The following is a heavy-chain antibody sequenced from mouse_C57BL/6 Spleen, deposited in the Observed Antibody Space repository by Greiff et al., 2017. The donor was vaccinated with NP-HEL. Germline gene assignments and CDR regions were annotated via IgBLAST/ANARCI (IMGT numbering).Heavy chain of an antibody. V-gene: IGHV3-6*01. CDR3: ARGYYYGSSYVPWYFDV. D-gene: IGHD1-1*01. CDR1: GYSITSGYY. CDR2: ISYDGSN. J-gene: IGHJ1*03. Sequence: ESGPGLVKPSQSLSLTCSVTGYSITSGYYWNWIRQFPGNKREWMGYISYDGSNNYNPSLKNRISITRDTSKNQFFLKLNSVTTEDTATYYCARGYYYGSSYVPWYFDVWGTGTTVTVSS.